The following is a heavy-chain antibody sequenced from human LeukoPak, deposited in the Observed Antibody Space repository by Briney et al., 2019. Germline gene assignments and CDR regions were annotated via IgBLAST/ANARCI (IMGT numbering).Heavy chain of an antibody. CDR1: AGSISSANW. Sequence: SGTLSLTCVVFAGSISSANWWSWVRQPPGKGLEWIGYIYYSGSTNYNPSLKSRVTISVDTSKNQFSLKLSSVTAADTAVYYCARYSSSWNWFDPWGQGTLVTVSS. V-gene: IGHV4-4*02. J-gene: IGHJ5*02. CDR2: IYYSGST. D-gene: IGHD6-13*01. CDR3: ARYSSSWNWFDP.